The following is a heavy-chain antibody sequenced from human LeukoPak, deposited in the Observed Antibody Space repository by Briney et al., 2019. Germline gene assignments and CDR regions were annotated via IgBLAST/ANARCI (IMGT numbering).Heavy chain of an antibody. CDR1: GYTFTGYY. D-gene: IGHD5-12*01. CDR3: ARDSVSGYNGNWFDP. V-gene: IGHV1-2*02. Sequence: VSVKVSCKASGYTFTGYYMHWVRQAPGQGLEWMAWINPNSGGTNYAQKFQGRVTMTRDTSISTAYMELSRLTSDDTAVYYCARDSVSGYNGNWFDPWGQGTLVTVSS. J-gene: IGHJ5*02. CDR2: INPNSGGT.